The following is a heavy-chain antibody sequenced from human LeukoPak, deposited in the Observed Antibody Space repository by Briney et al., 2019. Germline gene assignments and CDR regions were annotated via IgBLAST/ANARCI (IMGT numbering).Heavy chain of an antibody. V-gene: IGHV1-2*02. J-gene: IGHJ5*02. CDR1: GYRFTGSY. CDR2: INPNSGGT. Sequence: GASVKVSCKGSGYRFTGSYMHWVRLAPAQGLGWVGWINPNSGGTNYAQKLQGRGTMTSDTSISKAYLELNSLSSADTAVYYCARQYSSSWSNLFDPWGQGTLVTVSS. CDR3: ARQYSSSWSNLFDP. D-gene: IGHD6-13*01.